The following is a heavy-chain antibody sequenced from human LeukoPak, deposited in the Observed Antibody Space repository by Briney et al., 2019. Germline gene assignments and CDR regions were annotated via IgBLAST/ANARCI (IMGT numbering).Heavy chain of an antibody. Sequence: GGSLRLSCAASGFTFSSYGMHWVRQAPGKGLEWVAFIRYDGSNKYYADSVKGRFTISRDNSENTLYLQMNSLRAEDTAVYYCARRLYDYVWGSYRPHDAFDIWGQGTMVTVSS. CDR3: ARRLYDYVWGSYRPHDAFDI. CDR1: GFTFSSYG. CDR2: IRYDGSNK. J-gene: IGHJ3*02. V-gene: IGHV3-30*02. D-gene: IGHD3-16*02.